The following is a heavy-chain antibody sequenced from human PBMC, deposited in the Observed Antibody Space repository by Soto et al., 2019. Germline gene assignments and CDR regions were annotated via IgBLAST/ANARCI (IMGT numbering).Heavy chain of an antibody. CDR3: ARGPEIYFDD. V-gene: IGHV4-31*03. CDR2: IYYSGST. J-gene: IGHJ4*02. Sequence: SETLSLTCTVSGGSISSGGYYWSWIRQHPGKGLEWIGYIYYSGSTYYNPSLKGRVTISVDTSKNQFSLKLSSVTAADTAVYYCARGPEIYFDDWGQGTLVTVSS. CDR1: GGSISSGGYY.